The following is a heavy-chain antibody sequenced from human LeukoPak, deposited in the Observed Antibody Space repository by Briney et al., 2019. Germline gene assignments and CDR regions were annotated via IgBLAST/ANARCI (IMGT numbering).Heavy chain of an antibody. Sequence: SETLSLTCTVSGGSVSSGSYYWSWIRQPPGKGLEWIGYIYYSGSTNYNPSLKSRVTISVDTSKNQFSLKLSSVTAADTAVYYCARVTLPTTFLDYWGQGTLVTVSS. V-gene: IGHV4-61*01. CDR2: IYYSGST. CDR1: GGSVSSGSYY. D-gene: IGHD1-14*01. J-gene: IGHJ4*02. CDR3: ARVTLPTTFLDY.